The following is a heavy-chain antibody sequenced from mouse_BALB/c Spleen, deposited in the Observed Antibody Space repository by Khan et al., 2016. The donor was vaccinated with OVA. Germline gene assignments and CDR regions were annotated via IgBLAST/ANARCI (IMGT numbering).Heavy chain of an antibody. CDR2: IWGDGST. CDR1: GFSLTDYG. J-gene: IGHJ4*01. Sequence: QVQLKESGPGLVAPSQSLSITCTVSGFSLTDYGVNWVRQPPGKGLEWLGMIWGDGSTDYNSGIKSRLSITKDNSKSQVFLKMNSLQTDDTSRYYCARAYYANYREAMDYWGQGNSVTVSS. CDR3: ARAYYANYREAMDY. D-gene: IGHD2-10*01. V-gene: IGHV2-6-7*01.